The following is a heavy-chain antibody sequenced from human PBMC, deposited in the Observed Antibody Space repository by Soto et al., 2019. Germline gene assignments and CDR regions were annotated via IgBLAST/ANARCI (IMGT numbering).Heavy chain of an antibody. J-gene: IGHJ2*01. CDR3: ARRYYGGNYWYFDL. Sequence: QVQLQESGPGLVKPSETLSLTCTVPGGSISTYYWSWIRQPPGKGLEWIGYIHYSGSTNYNPSLKRRVAISLATSKNQFSLKLSSVTAADTAVYYCARRYYGGNYWYFDLWGRGTLVTVSS. V-gene: IGHV4-59*08. D-gene: IGHD4-17*01. CDR1: GGSISTYY. CDR2: IHYSGST.